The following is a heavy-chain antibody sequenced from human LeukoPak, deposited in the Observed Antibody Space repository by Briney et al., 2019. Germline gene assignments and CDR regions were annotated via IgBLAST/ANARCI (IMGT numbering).Heavy chain of an antibody. J-gene: IGHJ4*02. CDR3: VRSSHYAYDY. CDR2: TFYRSDWNH. CDR1: GDSVSSNSVG. V-gene: IGHV6-1*01. D-gene: IGHD3-16*01. Sequence: SQTLSLTCAITGDSVSSNSVGWQRIRQSPSRGLEWLGRTFYRSDWNHDYSPSVKGRLTINADTSQNQFSLQLISVNSEDTAVYYCVRSSHYAYDYWGQGTLVTVSS.